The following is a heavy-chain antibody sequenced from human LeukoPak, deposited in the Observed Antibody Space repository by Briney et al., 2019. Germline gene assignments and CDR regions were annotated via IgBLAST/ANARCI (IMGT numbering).Heavy chain of an antibody. J-gene: IGHJ4*02. V-gene: IGHV3-33*01. CDR1: GFTFSSYG. D-gene: IGHD6-19*01. Sequence: GRSLRLSCAASGFTFSSYGMHWVRQAPGKGLEWVAVIWYDGSDKYYADSVKGRFTISRDNSKNTLYLQMNSLRAEDTAVYYCARAVAVNIDYWGQGTLVTVSS. CDR3: ARAVAVNIDY. CDR2: IWYDGSDK.